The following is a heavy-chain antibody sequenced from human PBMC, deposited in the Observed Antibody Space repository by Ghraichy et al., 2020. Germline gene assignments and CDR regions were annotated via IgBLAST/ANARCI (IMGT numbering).Heavy chain of an antibody. Sequence: SETLSLTCTVSGGSITTGDYYWSWIRQPPGKGLEWIGNIFHSGTTHYNPSLKSRLTMSVDTDKNQFSLKLTSVTAADTAVYYCARGGRYTWNDSLDYWGQGSLVTVSS. V-gene: IGHV4-30-4*01. D-gene: IGHD1-20*01. CDR3: ARGGRYTWNDSLDY. CDR1: GGSITTGDYY. CDR2: IFHSGTT. J-gene: IGHJ4*02.